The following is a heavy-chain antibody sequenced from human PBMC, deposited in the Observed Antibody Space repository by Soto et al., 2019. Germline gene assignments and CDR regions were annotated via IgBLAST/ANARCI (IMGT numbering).Heavy chain of an antibody. CDR3: VSPYRGDWYWGAWF. J-gene: IGHJ4*02. V-gene: IGHV1-69*01. CDR1: GDTFSNYA. CDR2: IIPMFGKP. D-gene: IGHD2-8*02. Sequence: QVQLVQSAAEVKNPGSSVKVSCTASGDTFSNYAFSWVRQAPGQGLEWMGGIIPMFGKPNFADNIQGRVVFNADESTTTVYMNLTNLRYDDTAVYFSVSPYRGDWYWGAWFWGQGTLVTVSA.